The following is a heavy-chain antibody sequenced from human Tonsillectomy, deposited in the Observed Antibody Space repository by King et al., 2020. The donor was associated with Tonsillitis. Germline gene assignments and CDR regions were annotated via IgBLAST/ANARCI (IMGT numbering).Heavy chain of an antibody. D-gene: IGHD4-23*01. V-gene: IGHV5-51*01. CDR2: IYPDDSDT. Sequence: VQLVESGAEVKKPGESLKLSCKSSGYSFTNFWIGWVRQVPGKGLEWMGIIYPDDSDTIYSPSFQGQVTISADKSITTAYLQWSSLKASDTAIYYCVRPWGMVTQGDYWGQGTLVTVSS. CDR3: VRPWGMVTQGDY. CDR1: GYSFTNFW. J-gene: IGHJ4*02.